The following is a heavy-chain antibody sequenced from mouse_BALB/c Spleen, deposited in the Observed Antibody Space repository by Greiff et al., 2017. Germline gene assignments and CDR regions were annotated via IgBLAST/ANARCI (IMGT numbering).Heavy chain of an antibody. V-gene: IGHV5-6-4*01. D-gene: IGHD4-1*01. CDR1: GFTFSSYT. CDR3: TRAWGYAMDY. Sequence: EVKVVESGGGLVKPGGSLKLSCAASGFTFSSYTMSWVRQTPEKRLEWVATISSGGSYTYYPDSVKGRFTISRDNAKNTLYLQMSSLKSEDTAMYYCTRAWGYAMDYWGQGTSVTVSS. J-gene: IGHJ4*01. CDR2: ISSGGSYT.